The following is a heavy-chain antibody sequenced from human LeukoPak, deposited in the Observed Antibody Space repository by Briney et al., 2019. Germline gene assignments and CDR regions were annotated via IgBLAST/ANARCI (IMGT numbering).Heavy chain of an antibody. CDR2: LGTNGDT. D-gene: IGHD6-6*01. CDR1: DFSFSTYD. Sequence: PGGSLRLSCVASDFSFSTYDMYWVRQDAGRGLEWVSSLGTNGDTYYLGSVRGRFTISRENGKNSLFLQMNSLRVDDTAVYYCAREWRGIASHYHGMDVWGQGTTVTVSS. J-gene: IGHJ6*02. CDR3: AREWRGIASHYHGMDV. V-gene: IGHV3-13*01.